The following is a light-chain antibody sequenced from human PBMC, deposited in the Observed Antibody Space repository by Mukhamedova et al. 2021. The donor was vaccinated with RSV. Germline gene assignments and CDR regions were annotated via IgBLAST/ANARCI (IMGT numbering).Light chain of an antibody. V-gene: IGKV1-27*01. Sequence: WYQRRVHGKVPNLLIYAASTLQSGVPSRFSGSGSGTDFTLTISSLQPEDVATYYCQNFISATSVTFGQGTRLDIK. CDR3: QNFISATSVT. CDR2: AAS. J-gene: IGKJ5*01.